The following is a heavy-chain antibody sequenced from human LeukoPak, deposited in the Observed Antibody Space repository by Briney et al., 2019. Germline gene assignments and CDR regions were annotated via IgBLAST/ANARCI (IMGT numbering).Heavy chain of an antibody. V-gene: IGHV4-39*01. J-gene: IGHJ3*02. Sequence: PGGSLRLSCAASGFTFSRYSMNWIRQPPGKGLEWIGSIYYSGSTYYNPSLKSRVTISVDTSKNQFSLKLSSVTAADTAVYYCARVWSGNYYEDRGAFDIWGQGTMVTVSS. D-gene: IGHD3-22*01. CDR3: ARVWSGNYYEDRGAFDI. CDR2: IYYSGST. CDR1: GFTFSRYS.